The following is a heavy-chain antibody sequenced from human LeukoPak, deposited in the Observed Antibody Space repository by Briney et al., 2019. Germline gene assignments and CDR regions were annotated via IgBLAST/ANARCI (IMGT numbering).Heavy chain of an antibody. CDR3: ATVSKWELLRQYYFDY. J-gene: IGHJ4*02. CDR1: GYTLTELS. CDR2: FDPEDGET. Sequence: ASVKVSCKVSGYTLTELSMHWMRQAPGKGLEWMGGFDPEDGETIYAQKFQGRVTMTEDTSTDTAYMELSSLRSEDTAVYYCATVSKWELLRQYYFDYWGQGTLVTVSS. D-gene: IGHD1-26*01. V-gene: IGHV1-24*01.